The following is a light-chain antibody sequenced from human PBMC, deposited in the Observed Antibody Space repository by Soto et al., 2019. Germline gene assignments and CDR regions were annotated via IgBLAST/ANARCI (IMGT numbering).Light chain of an antibody. CDR1: QSIRSNY. V-gene: IGKV3-20*01. CDR2: DVL. J-gene: IGKJ2*01. Sequence: IVLTQSPGTVSLSPGESATLSCRASQSIRSNYVAGYQQKPGQAPRLLIYDVLNRATGIPDRFSGSGSGTDFTLTISRLEPEDSAVYHCQQYDSSPRTFGQGTKLEIK. CDR3: QQYDSSPRT.